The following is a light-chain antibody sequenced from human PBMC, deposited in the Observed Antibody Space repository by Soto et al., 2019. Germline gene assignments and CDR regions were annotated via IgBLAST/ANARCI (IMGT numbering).Light chain of an antibody. CDR1: SSDVGDYNY. CDR2: DVS. V-gene: IGLV2-14*01. J-gene: IGLJ1*01. CDR3: SSYTSSSTL. Sequence: QSALTQPASVSGSPGQSITISCTGTSSDVGDYNYVSWYQQHPGKAPKLMLNDVSNRPSGISNRFSGSKSGNTASLTISGLQAEDEADYYCSSYTSSSTLFGTGTKVTVL.